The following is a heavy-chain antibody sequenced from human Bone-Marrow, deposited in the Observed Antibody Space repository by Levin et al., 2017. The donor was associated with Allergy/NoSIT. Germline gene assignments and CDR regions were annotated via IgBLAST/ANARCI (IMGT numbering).Heavy chain of an antibody. Sequence: GGSLRLSCAASGFTFSIYSMNWLRQAPGKGLEWVSYISSSSTSSSSDTAVYYADPVRGRFTISRDNAKSSLYLQMNSLRAEDTGVYYCGRARSRAAAGPRYGMDVWGQGTTVTVSS. CDR3: GRARSRAAAGPRYGMDV. CDR1: GFTFSIYS. CDR2: ISSSSTSSSSDTAV. V-gene: IGHV3-48*01. D-gene: IGHD6-13*01. J-gene: IGHJ6*02.